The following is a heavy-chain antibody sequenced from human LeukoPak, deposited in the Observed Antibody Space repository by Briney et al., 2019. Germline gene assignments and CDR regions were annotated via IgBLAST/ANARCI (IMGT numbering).Heavy chain of an antibody. CDR2: ISGSGGST. D-gene: IGHD6-13*01. CDR3: ANESAEWRYAFDI. Sequence: GGSLRLSCAASGFTFSSYAMSWVRQAPGKGREGVSAISGSGGSTYYADSVKGRFTISRDNSKNTLYLQMNSLRAEDTAVYYCANESAEWRYAFDIWGQGTMVTVSS. CDR1: GFTFSSYA. V-gene: IGHV3-23*01. J-gene: IGHJ3*02.